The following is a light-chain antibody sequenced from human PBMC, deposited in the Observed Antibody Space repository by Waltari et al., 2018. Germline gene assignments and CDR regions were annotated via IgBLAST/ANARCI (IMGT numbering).Light chain of an antibody. CDR2: ITN. CDR3: VLYMRRGIWV. V-gene: IGLV8-61*01. J-gene: IGLJ3*02. Sequence: QTVVTQEPSMSVSPGGTVTLTCGLNSGSVSTADYPSWYQQTPGQPPRTLIYITNIRSSGVPDRFSGSILGNKAALTITGAQADDEAHYFCVLYMRRGIWVFGGGTKLTVL. CDR1: SGSVSTADY.